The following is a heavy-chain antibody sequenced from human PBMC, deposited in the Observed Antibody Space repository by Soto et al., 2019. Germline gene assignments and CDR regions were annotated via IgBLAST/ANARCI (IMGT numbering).Heavy chain of an antibody. D-gene: IGHD3-10*01. Sequence: QVQLVQSGAEVKKPGSSVKVSCKASGGTFSSYDISWVRQAPGQGLEWMGGIIPIFGTANYAQKFQGRVTITADECTSTAYMELSSLRSEDTAVYYCARAPSPNYYGSGSPPDYWGQGTLVTVSS. CDR2: IIPIFGTA. CDR1: GGTFSSYD. J-gene: IGHJ4*02. V-gene: IGHV1-69*12. CDR3: ARAPSPNYYGSGSPPDY.